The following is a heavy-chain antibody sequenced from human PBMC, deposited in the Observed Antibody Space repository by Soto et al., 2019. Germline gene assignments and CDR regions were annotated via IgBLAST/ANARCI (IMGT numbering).Heavy chain of an antibody. V-gene: IGHV4-31*03. CDR1: GAPISSGGFY. CDR2: IYNSGTT. J-gene: IGHJ5*02. CDR3: AREPISTPRGVTQVDP. Sequence: QVRLQESGPGLVRPSQTLSLTCNVSGAPISSGGFYWSWIRQHPGKGPEWIGYIYNSGTTFYNPSLGSRVTMSLDAAKNHFSLELRSVPVADTAVYYCAREPISTPRGVTQVDPWGQGTQVTVSS. D-gene: IGHD3-10*01.